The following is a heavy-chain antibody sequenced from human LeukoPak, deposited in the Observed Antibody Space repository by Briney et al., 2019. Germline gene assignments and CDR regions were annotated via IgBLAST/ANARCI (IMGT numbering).Heavy chain of an antibody. CDR3: AKALFGSGWYFPLDY. V-gene: IGHV3-66*03. D-gene: IGHD6-19*01. J-gene: IGHJ4*02. CDR1: GFTVSSNS. CDR2: IYSDNT. Sequence: SGGSLRLSCTVSGFTVSSNSMSWVRQAPGKGLEWVSFIYSDNTHYSDSVKGRFTISRDNSKNTLYLQMNSLRAEDTAVYYCAKALFGSGWYFPLDYWGQGTLVTVSS.